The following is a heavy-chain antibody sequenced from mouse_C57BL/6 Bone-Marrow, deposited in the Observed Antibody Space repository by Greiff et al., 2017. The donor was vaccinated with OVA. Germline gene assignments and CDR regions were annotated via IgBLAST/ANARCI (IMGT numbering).Heavy chain of an antibody. CDR2: IYPRSGNT. CDR3: ARKDGNNWYFDV. D-gene: IGHD2-1*01. J-gene: IGHJ1*03. Sequence: VQLQESGAELARPGASVKLSCKASGYTFTSYGISWVKQRTGQGLEWIGEIYPRSGNTYYNEKFKGKATLTADKSSSTAYMELRSLTSEDSAVYFCARKDGNNWYFDVWGTGTTVTVSS. CDR1: GYTFTSYG. V-gene: IGHV1-81*01.